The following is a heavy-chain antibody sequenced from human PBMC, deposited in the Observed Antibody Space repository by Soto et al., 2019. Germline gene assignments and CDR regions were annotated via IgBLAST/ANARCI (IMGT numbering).Heavy chain of an antibody. D-gene: IGHD3-3*01. CDR3: ARDPRYYDFWSGYSSYYGMDV. CDR1: GGSFSCYY. CDR2: INHSGST. Sequence: SETLSLTCAVYGGSFSCYYWSWIRQPPGKGLEWIGEINHSGSTNYNPSLKSRVTISVDTSKNQFSLKLSSVTAADTAVYYCARDPRYYDFWSGYSSYYGMDVWGQGTTVTVSS. J-gene: IGHJ6*02. V-gene: IGHV4-34*01.